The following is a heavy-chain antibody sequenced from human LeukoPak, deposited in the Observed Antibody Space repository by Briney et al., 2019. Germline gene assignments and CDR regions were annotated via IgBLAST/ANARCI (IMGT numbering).Heavy chain of an antibody. V-gene: IGHV1-2*02. CDR1: GYXFTGYY. J-gene: IGHJ4*02. CDR2: INPDSGGA. CDR3: ARKSAFRKTSEFDY. D-gene: IGHD2-2*01. Sequence: ASVKVSCKASGYXFTGYYVNWVRQAPGQGLEWMAWINPDSGGANYAQEFQGRVTMTSDTSISTAYMELTSLTSDDTAVYYCARKSAFRKTSEFDYWGQGTLVTVSS.